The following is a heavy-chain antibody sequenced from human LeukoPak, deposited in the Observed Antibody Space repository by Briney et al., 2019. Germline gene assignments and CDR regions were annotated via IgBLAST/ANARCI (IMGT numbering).Heavy chain of an antibody. CDR3: ARGGSTLHSAGGHDIEFYYYYYTDV. D-gene: IGHD3-9*01. Sequence: SETLSLTCAVYGGSFSDYYWSWIRQPPGKGLEWIGEINHSGSTNYNPSLKSRVTMSLDTSKNQFSLKLYSVTAADTAVYYCARGGSTLHSAGGHDIEFYYYYYTDVWGKGTTVTISS. J-gene: IGHJ6*03. CDR1: GGSFSDYY. V-gene: IGHV4-34*01. CDR2: INHSGST.